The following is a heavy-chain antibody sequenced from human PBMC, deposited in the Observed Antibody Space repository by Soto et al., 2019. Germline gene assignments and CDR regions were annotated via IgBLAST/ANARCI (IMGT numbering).Heavy chain of an antibody. V-gene: IGHV3-30*18. Sequence: QVQLVESGGGVVQPGRSPRLSCAASGFTFSSYGMHWVRQAPGKRLEWVAVISYDGSNKYYADSVKGRFTISGDNSKNTLYLQMNSLRAEDTAVYYCAKGPRVGATHFDYWGQGTLVTVSS. J-gene: IGHJ4*02. CDR3: AKGPRVGATHFDY. CDR1: GFTFSSYG. D-gene: IGHD1-26*01. CDR2: ISYDGSNK.